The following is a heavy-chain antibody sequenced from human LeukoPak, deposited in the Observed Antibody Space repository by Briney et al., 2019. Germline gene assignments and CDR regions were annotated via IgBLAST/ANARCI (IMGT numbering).Heavy chain of an antibody. CDR1: GYTFTGYY. J-gene: IGHJ4*02. CDR3: ACTSGYETMAFDY. V-gene: IGHV1-2*06. D-gene: IGHD5-12*01. CDR2: INPNSGGT. Sequence: ASVKVSCKASGYTFTGYYMHWVRQAPGQGLEWMGRINPNSGGTNYAQEFQGRVTMTRDTSISTAYMELSRLRSDDTAVYYCACTSGYETMAFDYWGQGTLVTVSS.